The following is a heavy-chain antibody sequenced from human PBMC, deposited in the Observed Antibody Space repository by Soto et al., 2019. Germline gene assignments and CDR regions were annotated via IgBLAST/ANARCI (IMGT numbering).Heavy chain of an antibody. CDR2: ISGSGGST. Sequence: GGSLRLSCAASGFTFSSYAMSWVRQAPGKGLEWVSAISGSGGSTYYADSVKGRFTISKDNSKNTLYLQMNSLGAEDTAVYYCAREEWELLIWCAFDIWGQGTMVTVSS. CDR3: AREEWELLIWCAFDI. J-gene: IGHJ3*02. CDR1: GFTFSSYA. D-gene: IGHD1-26*01. V-gene: IGHV3-23*01.